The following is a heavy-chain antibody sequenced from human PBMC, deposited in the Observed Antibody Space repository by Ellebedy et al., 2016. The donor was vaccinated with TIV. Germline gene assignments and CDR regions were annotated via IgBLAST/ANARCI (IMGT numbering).Heavy chain of an antibody. V-gene: IGHV1-8*02. D-gene: IGHD3-10*01. CDR1: GYTFTGYY. Sequence: ASVKVSXXASGYTFTGYYMHWVRQAPGQGLEWMGWMNPNSGNTGYAQKFQGRVTMTRNTSISTAYMELSSLRSEDTAVYYCARYVGSGSKNFDYWGQGTLVTVSS. J-gene: IGHJ4*02. CDR3: ARYVGSGSKNFDY. CDR2: MNPNSGNT.